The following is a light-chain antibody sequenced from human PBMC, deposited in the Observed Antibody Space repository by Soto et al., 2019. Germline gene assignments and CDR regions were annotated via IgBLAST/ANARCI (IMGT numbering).Light chain of an antibody. CDR1: QSISTY. Sequence: DIQMTQSPSSLSASVGDRVTITCRASQSISTYLNWYQQRPGKAPKLLISGAASLQSGVPSRFSGSGSGSEFTLTISRLQPEDFAIYYCQQTFGTPRTFTFGPGTKVDIK. CDR2: GAA. V-gene: IGKV1-39*01. CDR3: QQTFGTPRTFT. J-gene: IGKJ3*01.